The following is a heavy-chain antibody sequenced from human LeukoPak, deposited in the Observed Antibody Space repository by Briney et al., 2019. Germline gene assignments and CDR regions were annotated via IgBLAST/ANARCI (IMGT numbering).Heavy chain of an antibody. CDR1: GGSMSTYY. CDR3: AGMRITTPTVRTLDY. Sequence: PSETLSLTCTVSGGSMSTYYWTWIRQPPGKGLEWIGFIYYTGSTNYNPSLKSRVTISVDTSKNQFSLKLSSVTAADTAVYYCAGMRITTPTVRTLDYWGQETLVTVSS. V-gene: IGHV4-59*01. CDR2: IYYTGST. J-gene: IGHJ4*02. D-gene: IGHD1-14*01.